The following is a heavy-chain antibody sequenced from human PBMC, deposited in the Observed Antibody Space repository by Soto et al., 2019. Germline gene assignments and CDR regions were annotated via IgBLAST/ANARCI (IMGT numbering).Heavy chain of an antibody. CDR2: INTDASII. CDR3: ASSTFYYDRSTYSYHYYAMDV. CDR1: GFSFSSYE. J-gene: IGHJ6*02. V-gene: IGHV3-48*03. D-gene: IGHD3-22*01. Sequence: DVELLESGGGLVQPGGSLRLSCAASGFSFSSYEMNWVRQAPGKGLEWISFINTDASIIYYADSVKGRFTISRDNAKKSLYLEMNSLRAEDTALYYCASSTFYYDRSTYSYHYYAMDVWGQGTTVTVSS.